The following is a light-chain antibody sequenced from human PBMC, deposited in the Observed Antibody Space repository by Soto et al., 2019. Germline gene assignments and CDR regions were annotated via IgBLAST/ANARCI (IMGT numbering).Light chain of an antibody. J-gene: IGLJ2*01. CDR2: RDN. V-gene: IGLV1-47*01. CDR1: SSNIGSNY. CDR3: SAWDDSLSGPRVV. Sequence: QSVLTQPPSASGTPGQRVTISCSGSSSNIGSNYVYWHQQLPGTAPKLLIYRDNQRPSGVPDRFSGAKSGTSASLAISGLRYEDEADYYCSAWDDSLSGPRVVFGGGTKLTVL.